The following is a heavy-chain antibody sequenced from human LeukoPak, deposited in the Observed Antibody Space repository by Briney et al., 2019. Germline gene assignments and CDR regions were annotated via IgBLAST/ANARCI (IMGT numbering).Heavy chain of an antibody. CDR1: GGTFSSYA. D-gene: IGHD3-10*01. Sequence: SVKVSCKASGGTFSSYAISWVRQAPGQGLEWMGGIIPIFGTANYAQKFQGRVTITADESTSTAYMELSSLRSEDTAVYYCARSDITMVRGDYYYYMDVWGKETTVTISS. CDR2: IIPIFGTA. V-gene: IGHV1-69*13. J-gene: IGHJ6*03. CDR3: ARSDITMVRGDYYYYMDV.